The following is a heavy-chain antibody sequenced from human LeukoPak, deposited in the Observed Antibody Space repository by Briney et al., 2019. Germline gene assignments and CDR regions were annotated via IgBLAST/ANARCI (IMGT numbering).Heavy chain of an antibody. Sequence: PGRSLRLSCAASGFTFSSYAMHWVRQAPGKGLEWVAVISYDGSNKYYADSVKGRFTTSRDNSKNTLYLQMNSLRAEDTAVYYCARAMTMVRGPNYWGQGTLVTVSS. J-gene: IGHJ4*02. D-gene: IGHD3-10*01. CDR2: ISYDGSNK. CDR3: ARAMTMVRGPNY. V-gene: IGHV3-30*04. CDR1: GFTFSSYA.